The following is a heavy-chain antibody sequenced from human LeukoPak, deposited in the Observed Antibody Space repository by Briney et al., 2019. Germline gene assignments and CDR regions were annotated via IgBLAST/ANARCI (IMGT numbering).Heavy chain of an antibody. J-gene: IGHJ4*02. CDR3: AKDGIVVVPAARSH. CDR2: ISGSGGST. Sequence: GGSLRLSCAASGFTFSSYAMSWVRQAPGKGLEWVSAISGSGGSTYYADSVKGRFTISRDNPKNTLYLQMNSLRAEDTAVYYCAKDGIVVVPAARSHWGQGTLVTVSS. D-gene: IGHD2-2*01. CDR1: GFTFSSYA. V-gene: IGHV3-23*01.